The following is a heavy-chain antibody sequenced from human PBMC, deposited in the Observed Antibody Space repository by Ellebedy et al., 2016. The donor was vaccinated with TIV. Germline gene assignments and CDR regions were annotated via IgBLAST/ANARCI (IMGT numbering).Heavy chain of an antibody. V-gene: IGHV1-18*04. CDR2: ISGYNGNT. Sequence: ASVKVSXXASGYMFTSYSINWVRQAPGQGLEWMGRISGYNGNTHYAQRFQDRVTMTIDTSATTAYMELRSLRSDDTAAYFCARGNINNWFDPWGQGTLVTVSS. J-gene: IGHJ5*02. CDR3: ARGNINNWFDP. D-gene: IGHD4-11*01. CDR1: GYMFTSYS.